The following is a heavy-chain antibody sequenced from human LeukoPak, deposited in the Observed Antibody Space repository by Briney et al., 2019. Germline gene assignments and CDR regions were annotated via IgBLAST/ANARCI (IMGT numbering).Heavy chain of an antibody. V-gene: IGHV3-23*01. Sequence: GGPLRLSCAASGFTFSSYAMTWVRQAPGKGLEWVSAIFGSGGNTYYADSVKGRFTISRDNSKNTLNLQMNSLRAEDTAVYYCARVGVGFDCTNGVCPLDYWGQGTLVT. CDR1: GFTFSSYA. D-gene: IGHD2-8*01. CDR3: ARVGVGFDCTNGVCPLDY. J-gene: IGHJ4*02. CDR2: IFGSGGNT.